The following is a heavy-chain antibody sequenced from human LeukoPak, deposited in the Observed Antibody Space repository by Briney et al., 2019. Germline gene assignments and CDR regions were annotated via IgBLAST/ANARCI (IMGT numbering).Heavy chain of an antibody. CDR2: IYYSGST. V-gene: IGHV4-59*01. D-gene: IGHD4-23*01. Sequence: PSETLSLTCTVSGGSISSYYWSWIRQPPGKGLEWIGYIYYSGSTNYNPSLKSRVTISVDTSKNQSSLKLSSVTAADTAVYYCARGDMTTVVSGYWGQGTLVTVSS. CDR3: ARGDMTTVVSGY. CDR1: GGSISSYY. J-gene: IGHJ4*02.